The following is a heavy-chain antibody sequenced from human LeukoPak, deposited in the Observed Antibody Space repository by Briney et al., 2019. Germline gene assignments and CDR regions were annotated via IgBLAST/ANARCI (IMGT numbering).Heavy chain of an antibody. J-gene: IGHJ3*02. CDR3: MTPYYDFWSGYYGSNAFDI. CDR2: IYDSGST. D-gene: IGHD3-3*01. Sequence: SETLSLTCTVSGGSISSSSYYWGWIRQPPGKGLEWIGSIYDSGSTYYNPSLKSRVTISVDTSKNQFSLKLSSVAAAGTAVYYCMTPYYDFWSGYYGSNAFDIWGQGTMVTVSS. V-gene: IGHV4-39*07. CDR1: GGSISSSSYY.